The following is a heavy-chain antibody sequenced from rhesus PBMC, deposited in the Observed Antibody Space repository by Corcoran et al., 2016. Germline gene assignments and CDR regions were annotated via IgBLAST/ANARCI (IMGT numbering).Heavy chain of an antibody. V-gene: IGHV4S10*01. CDR3: ARATAGTVKVVDY. CDR2: IYGSSTST. J-gene: IGHJ4*01. CDR1: GGSISDSYR. Sequence: QVQLQESGPGVVKPSETLSLTCAVSGGSISDSYRWSWIRQPPGKGLGWIGYIYGSSTSTNAHPYLKSRVTISKDTSKNQFSLKLSSVTAADTAVYYCARATAGTVKVVDYWGQGVLVTVSS. D-gene: IGHD5-24*01.